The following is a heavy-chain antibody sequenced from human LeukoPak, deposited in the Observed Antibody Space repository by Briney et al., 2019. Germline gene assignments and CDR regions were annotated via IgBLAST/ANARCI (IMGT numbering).Heavy chain of an antibody. J-gene: IGHJ2*01. CDR2: ISYSGST. V-gene: IGHV4-59*01. CDR3: ARDDYGDYGARWYFDL. D-gene: IGHD4-17*01. CDR1: SGSISGYY. Sequence: PSETLSLTCTVSSGSISGYYWSWLRQPPGKVLEWIGYISYSGSTIYNPSLKSRVTISVDTSKNQFSLKLSSVTAADTALYYCARDDYGDYGARWYFDLWGRGTLVTVSS.